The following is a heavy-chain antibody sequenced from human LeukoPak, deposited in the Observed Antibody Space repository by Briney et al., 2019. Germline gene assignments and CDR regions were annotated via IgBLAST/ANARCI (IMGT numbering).Heavy chain of an antibody. CDR3: AKRGVVIRVILVGFHKEAYYFDS. J-gene: IGHJ4*02. V-gene: IGHV3-23*01. CDR2: ISDSGGGT. D-gene: IGHD3-22*01. CDR1: GITLSNYG. Sequence: GGSLRLSCAVSGITLSNYGMSWVRQAPGKGLEWVAGISDSGGGTKYADSVKGRFTISRDNPKNTLYLQMNSLRAEDTAVYFCAKRGVVIRVILVGFHKEAYYFDSWGQGALLTVSS.